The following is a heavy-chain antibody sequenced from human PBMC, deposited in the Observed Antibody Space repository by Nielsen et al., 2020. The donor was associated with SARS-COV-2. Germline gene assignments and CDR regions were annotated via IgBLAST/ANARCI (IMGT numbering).Heavy chain of an antibody. V-gene: IGHV3-7*01. J-gene: IGHJ4*02. CDR2: IKQDGSEK. CDR3: ARLPREYYDFWSGYSSPHYFDY. CDR1: GFTFSSHW. D-gene: IGHD3-3*01. Sequence: GGSLRLSCAASGFTFSSHWMSWVRQAPGKGLEWVANIKQDGSEKYYVDSVKGRFTISRDNAKNSLYLQMNSLRAEDTAVYYCARLPREYYDFWSGYSSPHYFDYWGQGTLVTVSS.